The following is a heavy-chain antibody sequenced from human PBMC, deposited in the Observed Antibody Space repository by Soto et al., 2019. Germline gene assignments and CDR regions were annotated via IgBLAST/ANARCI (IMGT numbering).Heavy chain of an antibody. J-gene: IGHJ4*02. CDR1: GFTFSSYA. V-gene: IGHV3-23*01. CDR2: ISGSGGST. D-gene: IGHD6-13*01. Sequence: GGSLRLSCAASGFTFSSYAMSWVRQAPGKGLEWVSAISGSGGSTYYADYVKGRFTISRDNSKNTLYLQMNSLRAEDTAVYYCAKRGYSSSWYFGYWGQGTLVTVSS. CDR3: AKRGYSSSWYFGY.